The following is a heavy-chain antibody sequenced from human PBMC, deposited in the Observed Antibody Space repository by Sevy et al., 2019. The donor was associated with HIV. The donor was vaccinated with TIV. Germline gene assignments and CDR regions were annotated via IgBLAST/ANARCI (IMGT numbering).Heavy chain of an antibody. Sequence: GGSLRLSCGASGFIFSNAWMSWVRQAPGKGLEWVGRIKSKADGGSPDYAAPVKGTFTISRDDSINTLYLKMNSLRTDDTAVYYCGYSEYGYYYDYWGQGTLVTVSS. D-gene: IGHD1-26*01. V-gene: IGHV3-15*01. J-gene: IGHJ4*02. CDR2: IKSKADGGSP. CDR3: GYSEYGYYYDY. CDR1: GFIFSNAW.